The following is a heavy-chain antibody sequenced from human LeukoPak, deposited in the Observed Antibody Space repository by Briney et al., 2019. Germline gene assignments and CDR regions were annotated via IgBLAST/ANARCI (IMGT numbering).Heavy chain of an antibody. CDR2: ISGSGGST. D-gene: IGHD1-26*01. CDR1: GFTFSSYA. V-gene: IGHV3-23*01. CDR3: AKLISGSYGVSDY. J-gene: IGHJ4*02. Sequence: PGGSLRLSCAASGFTFSSYAMSWVRQAPGKGLEWVSAISGSGGSTYYADSVKGRFTISRDNSKNTLYLQMNSLRAEDTAAYYCAKLISGSYGVSDYWGQGTPVTVSS.